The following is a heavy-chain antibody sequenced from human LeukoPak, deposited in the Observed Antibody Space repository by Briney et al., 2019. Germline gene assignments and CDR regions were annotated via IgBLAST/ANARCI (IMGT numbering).Heavy chain of an antibody. CDR1: EYSFTSYW. V-gene: IGHV5-51*01. J-gene: IGHJ4*02. D-gene: IGHD3-3*01. CDR2: IYPVDSDT. CDR3: ARIYDFWSGYPQYYFDY. Sequence: GESLKISCKGSEYSFTSYWIGWVRQMPRKGLEWMGIIYPVDSDTRYSPSFPSQVTISADKSISTAYLQWSSLKASDTAMYYCARIYDFWSGYPQYYFDYWGQGTLVTVSS.